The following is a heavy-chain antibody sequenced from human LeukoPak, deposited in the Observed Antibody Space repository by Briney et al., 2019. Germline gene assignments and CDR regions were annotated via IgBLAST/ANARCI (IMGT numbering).Heavy chain of an antibody. CDR2: ITGSGGNT. V-gene: IGHV3-23*01. CDR1: GFTFSSYA. CDR3: AKDTSTRWYSSTPLPGDY. Sequence: GGSLRLSCAASGFTFSSYAMSWVRQAPGKGLEWVSGITGSGGNTYYADSVKGRFTISRDNSKDTLYLQMSSLRAEDTAIYYCAKDTSTRWYSSTPLPGDYWGQGTLVTVSS. D-gene: IGHD6-13*01. J-gene: IGHJ4*02.